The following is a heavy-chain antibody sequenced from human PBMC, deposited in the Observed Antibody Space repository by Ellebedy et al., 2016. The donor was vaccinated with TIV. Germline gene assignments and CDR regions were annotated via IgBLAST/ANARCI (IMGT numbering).Heavy chain of an antibody. CDR2: ISAYNGNT. V-gene: IGHV1-18*04. CDR1: GYTFTSYG. CDR3: ARGTHYYDSSGYNDY. J-gene: IGHJ4*02. D-gene: IGHD3-22*01. Sequence: ASVKVSCXASGYTFTSYGISWVRQAPGQGLEWMGWISAYNGNTNYAQKLQGRVTMTTDTSTSTAYMELRSLRSDDTAVYYCARGTHYYDSSGYNDYWGQGTLVTVSS.